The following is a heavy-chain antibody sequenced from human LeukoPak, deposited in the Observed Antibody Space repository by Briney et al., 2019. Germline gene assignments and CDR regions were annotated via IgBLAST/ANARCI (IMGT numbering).Heavy chain of an antibody. D-gene: IGHD1-7*01. CDR3: ARWSRSYNWNYEGLGAFDI. Sequence: SETLSLTCAVYGGSFSGYYWSWIRQPPGKGLEWIGEINHSGSTNYNPSLKSRVTISVDTSKNQFSLKLSSVTAADTAVYYCARWSRSYNWNYEGLGAFDIWGQGTMVTVSS. J-gene: IGHJ3*02. CDR1: GGSFSGYY. CDR2: INHSGST. V-gene: IGHV4-34*01.